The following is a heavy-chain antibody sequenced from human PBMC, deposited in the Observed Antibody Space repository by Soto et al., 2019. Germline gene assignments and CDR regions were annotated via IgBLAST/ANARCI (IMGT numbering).Heavy chain of an antibody. Sequence: SETLSLTCTVSGGSISSYYWSWIRQPPGKGLEWIGYIYYSGSTNYNPSLKSRVTISVDTSKNQFSLKLSSVTAADTAVYDCARAFYGYCSSTSCSYYYGMDVWGQGTTVTVSS. CDR1: GGSISSYY. D-gene: IGHD2-2*03. J-gene: IGHJ6*02. CDR2: IYYSGST. CDR3: ARAFYGYCSSTSCSYYYGMDV. V-gene: IGHV4-59*01.